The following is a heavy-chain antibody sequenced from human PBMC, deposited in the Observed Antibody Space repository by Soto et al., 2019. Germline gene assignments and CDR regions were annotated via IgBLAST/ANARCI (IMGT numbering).Heavy chain of an antibody. J-gene: IGHJ4*02. CDR2: IKSDGSDT. Sequence: EVQLAESEGGLVQPGGSLRRSCAASGFTFSSYWMHWVRQAPGKGLVWVSRIKSDGSDTSYADSVKGRFTISRDNAKNTLYLQMSSLRAEDTAVYYSVRVAYGDLGGWGQGTLVTVSS. CDR1: GFTFSSYW. D-gene: IGHD4-17*01. V-gene: IGHV3-74*01. CDR3: VRVAYGDLGG.